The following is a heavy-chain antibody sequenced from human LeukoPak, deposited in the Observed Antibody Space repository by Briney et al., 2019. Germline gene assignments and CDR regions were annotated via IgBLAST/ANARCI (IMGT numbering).Heavy chain of an antibody. J-gene: IGHJ4*02. CDR3: ARMGAIAGASANPDH. CDR2: IYYSGTT. Sequence: SETLSLTCTVSGYSISSGYYWGWIRQPPGKGLEWIGYIYYSGTTDYSPSLKSRVTMSVDTSKNQFSLKLSSVTAADTAVYYCARMGAIAGASANPDHWGQGTLITVSS. CDR1: GYSISSGYY. D-gene: IGHD4/OR15-4a*01. V-gene: IGHV4-61*01.